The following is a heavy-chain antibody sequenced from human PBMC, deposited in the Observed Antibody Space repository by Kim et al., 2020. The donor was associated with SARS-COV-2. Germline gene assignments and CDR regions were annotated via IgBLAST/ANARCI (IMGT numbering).Heavy chain of an antibody. V-gene: IGHV1-69*01. CDR3: ARGAYYYYGMDV. J-gene: IGHJ6*02. Sequence: NYAQKFQGRVTITADESTRTAYMGLSSLRSEYTAVYYCARGAYYYYGMDVWGQGTTVTVSS.